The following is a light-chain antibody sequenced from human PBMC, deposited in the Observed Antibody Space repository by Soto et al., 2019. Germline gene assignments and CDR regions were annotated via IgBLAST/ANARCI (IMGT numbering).Light chain of an antibody. Sequence: QVTLSPTSVSASVGDRVTMTCRASQGIRNYLAWYQQRPGKVPKLLIYAASTLQSGVPSRFSGSGSGTDFTLTISSLQPEDIATYYWQMYTSAPIPFGQGTRLEIK. CDR2: AAS. J-gene: IGKJ5*01. CDR3: QMYTSAPIP. CDR1: QGIRNY. V-gene: IGKV1-27*01.